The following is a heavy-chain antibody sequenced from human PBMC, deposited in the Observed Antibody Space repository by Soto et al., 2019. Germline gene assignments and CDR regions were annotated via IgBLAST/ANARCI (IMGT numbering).Heavy chain of an antibody. V-gene: IGHV3-23*01. CDR1: GFTFGTTD. Sequence: GSLRLSCAASGFTFGTTDMSWVRQAPGEGLEWVSTIDGSGGITYYADSVKGRFTISRDNSRNTVYLQMNSLRGDDTALYYCVKNSGWFNTWGQGALVTVSS. J-gene: IGHJ5*02. D-gene: IGHD3-10*01. CDR2: IDGSGGIT. CDR3: VKNSGWFNT.